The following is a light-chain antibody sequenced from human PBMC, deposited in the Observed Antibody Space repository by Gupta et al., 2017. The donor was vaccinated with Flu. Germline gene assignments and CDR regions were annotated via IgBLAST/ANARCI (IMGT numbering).Light chain of an antibody. CDR2: GAS. J-gene: IGKJ1*01. CDR3: QQYINWPPDPWT. V-gene: IGKV3-15*01. Sequence: EIVLTQSPATLSVSPGERATLSCRASQSVSSKLAWYQQKPGQAPKLLIYGASTRSTGIPAGFSGIGSGTEFTLTISSLQTEDFAVYYCQQYINWPPDPWTFGQGTKVEIK. CDR1: QSVSSK.